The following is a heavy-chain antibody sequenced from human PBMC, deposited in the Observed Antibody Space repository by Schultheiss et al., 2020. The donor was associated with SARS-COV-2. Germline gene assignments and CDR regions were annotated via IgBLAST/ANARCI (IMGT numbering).Heavy chain of an antibody. J-gene: IGHJ6*02. CDR1: GGSISSSSYY. D-gene: IGHD2-2*01. CDR3: ASPLPAAYGMDV. V-gene: IGHV4-39*07. CDR2: IYYSGST. Sequence: SETLSLTCTVSGGSISSSSYYWGWIRQPPGKGLEWIGSIYYSGSTYYNPSLKSRVTISVDTSKNQFSLKLSSVTAADTAVYYCASPLPAAYGMDVWGQGTTVTVSS.